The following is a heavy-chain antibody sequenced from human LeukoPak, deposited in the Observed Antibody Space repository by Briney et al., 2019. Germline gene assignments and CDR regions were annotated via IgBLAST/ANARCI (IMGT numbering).Heavy chain of an antibody. CDR2: IYYSGST. Sequence: PSETLSLTCTVSGGSISSSSYYWGWIRQPPGKGLEWIGSIYYSGSTYYNSSLKSRVTISVDTSKNQFSLKLSSVTAADTAVYYCASSYCGGDCYVFDYWGQGTLVTVSS. D-gene: IGHD2-21*02. J-gene: IGHJ4*02. CDR3: ASSYCGGDCYVFDY. V-gene: IGHV4-39*01. CDR1: GGSISSSSYY.